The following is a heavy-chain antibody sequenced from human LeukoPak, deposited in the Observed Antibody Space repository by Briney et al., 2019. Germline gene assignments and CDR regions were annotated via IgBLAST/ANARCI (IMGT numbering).Heavy chain of an antibody. CDR3: ARGGTNTRTIFGVVPPNWFDP. D-gene: IGHD3-3*01. J-gene: IGHJ5*02. CDR1: GGSISSYY. CDR2: IYYSGSA. V-gene: IGHV4-59*01. Sequence: PSETLSLTCTVSGGSISSYYWSWIRQPPGKGLEWIGYIYYSGSANYNPSLKSRVTISVDTSKNQFSLKLSSVTAADTAVYYCARGGTNTRTIFGVVPPNWFDPWGQGTLVTVSS.